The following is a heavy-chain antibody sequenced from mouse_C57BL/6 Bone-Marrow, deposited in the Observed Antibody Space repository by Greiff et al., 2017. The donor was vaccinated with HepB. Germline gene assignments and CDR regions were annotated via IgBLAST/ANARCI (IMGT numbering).Heavy chain of an antibody. Sequence: VQLQQPGTELVKPGASVKLSCKASGYTFTSYWIHWVKQRPGQGLEWIGNIKPRNGGTDYSEKFKSKATLSVDKSSSTAYMQLSSLSSEESAAYYCARGWLPYAMDYWGQGTSVTVSA. CDR3: ARGWLPYAMDY. V-gene: IGHV1-53*01. CDR2: IKPRNGGT. D-gene: IGHD2-3*01. J-gene: IGHJ4*01. CDR1: GYTFTSYW.